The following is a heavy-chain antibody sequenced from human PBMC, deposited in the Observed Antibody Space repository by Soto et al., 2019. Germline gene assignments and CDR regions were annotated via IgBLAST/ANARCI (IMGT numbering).Heavy chain of an antibody. CDR1: GYMFVTYC. J-gene: IGHJ4*02. CDR2: ISAYNGNT. Sequence: GASVKVSCKASGYMFVTYCINWVLQAPGQGLEWMGWISAYNGNTKYAQNLQGRVTMTTDASTSTAYMEMRSLRSDDTAVYYCARDLDGSGSYYTDYWGPGTLVTVS. V-gene: IGHV1-18*01. D-gene: IGHD3-10*01. CDR3: ARDLDGSGSYYTDY.